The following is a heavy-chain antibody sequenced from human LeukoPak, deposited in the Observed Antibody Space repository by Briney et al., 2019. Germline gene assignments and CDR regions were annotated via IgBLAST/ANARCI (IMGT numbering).Heavy chain of an antibody. CDR3: ARVGGVTPFFYFDF. Sequence: GRSLRLSCAASGFTFSSSAMHWVRQAPGKGLEWVAFISYDGSTKYYADPVKGRFTISRDNSKNTLYLQMNSLRVEDTAVYYCARVGGVTPFFYFDFWGQGTLVTVSS. J-gene: IGHJ4*02. V-gene: IGHV3-30*04. CDR2: ISYDGSTK. D-gene: IGHD1-26*01. CDR1: GFTFSSSA.